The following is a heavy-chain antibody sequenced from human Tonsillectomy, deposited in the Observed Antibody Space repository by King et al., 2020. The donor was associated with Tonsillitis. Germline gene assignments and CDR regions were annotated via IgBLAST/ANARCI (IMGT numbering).Heavy chain of an antibody. CDR2: IYDSGST. Sequence: VQLQESGPGLVKPSETLSLTCTVSGGSISSYYWSWIRQPPGKGLEWIGYIYDSGSTTYNPSLKSRVTISVDTSKNQFSLMLSSVTAADTAVYYCARHVGYSYGGFDYWGQGTLVTVSS. V-gene: IGHV4-59*08. CDR1: GGSISSYY. CDR3: ARHVGYSYGGFDY. D-gene: IGHD5-18*01. J-gene: IGHJ4*02.